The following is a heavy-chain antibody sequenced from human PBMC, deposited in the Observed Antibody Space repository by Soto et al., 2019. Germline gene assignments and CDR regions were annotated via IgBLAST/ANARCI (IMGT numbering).Heavy chain of an antibody. CDR2: IYYSGST. V-gene: IGHV4-31*03. D-gene: IGHD6-13*01. J-gene: IGHJ6*02. CDR1: GGSISSGGYY. Sequence: SETLSLTCRVSGGSISSGGYYWSWIRQQPGKGLEWIGYIYYSGSTYYNPSLKSRVTISVDTSKNQFSLKLSSVTAADTAVYYCARDVGSSSWYNHYYYYGMDVWGQGTTVTVSS. CDR3: ARDVGSSSWYNHYYYYGMDV.